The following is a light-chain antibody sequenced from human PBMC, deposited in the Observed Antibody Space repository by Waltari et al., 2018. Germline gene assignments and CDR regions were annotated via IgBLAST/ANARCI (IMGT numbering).Light chain of an antibody. CDR2: SAS. J-gene: IGKJ2*01. CDR1: QGIANY. V-gene: IGKV1-9*01. Sequence: DIQWTQSPSFLSASVGDRVTITCRDSQGIANYLGWYHQKPGKAPKLLMYSASTLQSGVPSRFSGSGSETECTRTCSSLQPEDFSTYCCQQCNSYPGTFGHGTKLEIK. CDR3: QQCNSYPGT.